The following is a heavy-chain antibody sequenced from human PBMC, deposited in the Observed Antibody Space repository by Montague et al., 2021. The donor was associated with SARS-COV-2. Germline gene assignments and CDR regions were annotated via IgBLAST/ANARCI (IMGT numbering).Heavy chain of an antibody. D-gene: IGHD4-23*01. J-gene: IGHJ6*02. V-gene: IGHV6-1*01. CDR3: ARMAVAPRPGAYYGMDV. Sequence: CAISGDSVSTHRRDWEWKRHSPPTRLERLGRAYLKSQRYNDYAVSLKTRITITPDTSKNLFSLQLRSVTPDDTAVYYCARMAVAPRPGAYYGMDVWGQGTTVTVSS. CDR1: GDSVSTHRRD. CDR2: AYLKSQRYN.